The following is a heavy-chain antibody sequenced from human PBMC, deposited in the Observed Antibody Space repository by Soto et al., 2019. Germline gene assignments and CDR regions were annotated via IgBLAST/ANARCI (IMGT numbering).Heavy chain of an antibody. D-gene: IGHD2-21*02. CDR1: GYTFTSYY. Sequence: QVQLVQSGAEVKKPGASVKVSCKASGYTFTSYYMNWVRQAPGQGLEWLGIINPSGGYTTYAQRFLRRVALTSETSTSTVHMELGSLTSEEPAVYYCARGGGIVVVTATYDHWGQATLVTVSS. J-gene: IGHJ4*02. CDR3: ARGGGIVVVTATYDH. CDR2: INPSGGYT. V-gene: IGHV1-46*03.